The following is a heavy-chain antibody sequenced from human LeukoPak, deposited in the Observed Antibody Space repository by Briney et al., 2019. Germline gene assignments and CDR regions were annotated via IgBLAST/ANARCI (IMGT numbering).Heavy chain of an antibody. J-gene: IGHJ4*02. D-gene: IGHD3-3*01. CDR3: APLAIRFLEWLFPPVDY. Sequence: PGGSLRLSCAASGFTFSSYGMHWVRQAPGKGLEWVAFIRYDGSNKYYADSVKGRFTISRDNSKNTLYLQMNSLRAEDTAVYYCAPLAIRFLEWLFPPVDYWGQGTLVTVSS. CDR1: GFTFSSYG. CDR2: IRYDGSNK. V-gene: IGHV3-30*02.